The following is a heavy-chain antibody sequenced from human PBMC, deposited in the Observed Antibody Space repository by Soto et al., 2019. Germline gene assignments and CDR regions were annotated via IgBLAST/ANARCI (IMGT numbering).Heavy chain of an antibody. V-gene: IGHV1-69*13. J-gene: IGHJ5*02. CDR1: GGTFSSYA. D-gene: IGHD5-12*01. Sequence: SVKVSCKASGGTFSSYAISWVRQAPGQGLEWMGGIIPIFGTANYAQKFQGRVTVTADESTSTAYMELSSLRSEDTAVYYCARGGPTVATVGGPWFDPWGQGTLVTVSS. CDR3: ARGGPTVATVGGPWFDP. CDR2: IIPIFGTA.